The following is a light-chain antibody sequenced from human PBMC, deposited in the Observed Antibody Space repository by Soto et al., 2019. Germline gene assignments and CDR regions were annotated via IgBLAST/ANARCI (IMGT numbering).Light chain of an antibody. J-gene: IGLJ1*01. Sequence: QSVLTQPASVSGSPGQSITISCTGTSSDVGSYNYVSWYQQHPGKAPKLMISEVSNRPSGVSNRFSGSKSGNTASLTISGLQAEDEADYYCSSYTSSSILYVFGTGTKLTVL. CDR3: SSYTSSSILYV. CDR2: EVS. CDR1: SSDVGSYNY. V-gene: IGLV2-14*01.